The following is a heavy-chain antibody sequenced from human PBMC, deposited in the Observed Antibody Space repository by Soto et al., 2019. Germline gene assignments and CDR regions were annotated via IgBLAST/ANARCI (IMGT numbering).Heavy chain of an antibody. CDR1: GGSISSYY. D-gene: IGHD2-2*01. CDR3: ARLIVVVPAAMIWFDP. J-gene: IGHJ5*02. CDR2: IYYSGST. V-gene: IGHV4-59*01. Sequence: PSETLSLTCTDSGGSISSYYWSWIRQPPGKGLEWIGYIYYSGSTNYNPSLKSRVTISVDTSKNQFSLKLSSVTAADTAVYYCARLIVVVPAAMIWFDPWGQGTLVTVSS.